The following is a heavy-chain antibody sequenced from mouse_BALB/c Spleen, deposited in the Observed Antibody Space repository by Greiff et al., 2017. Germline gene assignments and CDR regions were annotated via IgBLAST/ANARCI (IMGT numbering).Heavy chain of an antibody. J-gene: IGHJ2*01. CDR1: GFTFTDYY. Sequence: EVQVVESGGGLVQPGGSLRLSCATSGFTFTDYYMSWVRQPPGKALEWLGFIRNKANGYTTEYSASVKGRFTISRDNSQSILYLQMNTLRAEDSATYYCARLYDYYFDYWGQGTTLTVSS. D-gene: IGHD2-3*01. CDR3: ARLYDYYFDY. V-gene: IGHV7-3*02. CDR2: IRNKANGYTT.